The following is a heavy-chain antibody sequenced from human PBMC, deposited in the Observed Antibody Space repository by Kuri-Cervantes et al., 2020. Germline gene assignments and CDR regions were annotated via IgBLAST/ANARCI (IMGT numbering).Heavy chain of an antibody. V-gene: IGHV3-23*01. Sequence: GESLKISCAASGFTFSRYAMTWVRQAPGKGLEWVSAISESGGTTYYADSVKGRFTISRDNAKNSLYLQMNSLRAEDTALYYCAKVNSGSYHFDYWGQGTLVTVSS. J-gene: IGHJ4*02. CDR1: GFTFSRYA. CDR3: AKVNSGSYHFDY. CDR2: ISESGGTT. D-gene: IGHD1-26*01.